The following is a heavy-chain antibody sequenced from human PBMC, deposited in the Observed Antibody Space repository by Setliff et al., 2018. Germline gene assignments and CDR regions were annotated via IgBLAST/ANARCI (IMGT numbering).Heavy chain of an antibody. D-gene: IGHD3-22*01. J-gene: IGHJ6*03. V-gene: IGHV1-18*01. Sequence: ASVKVSCKVPIDSDISYGISWLRQAPGQGPEWMGWISVYNGDTSYARKFQGRVTITMDTSTNTAHMELSSLRSEDTAVYYCARDKGYDSSGYYFYYYYYMDVWGKGTTVTVSS. CDR3: ARDKGYDSSGYYFYYYYYMDV. CDR2: ISVYNGDT. CDR1: IDSDISYG.